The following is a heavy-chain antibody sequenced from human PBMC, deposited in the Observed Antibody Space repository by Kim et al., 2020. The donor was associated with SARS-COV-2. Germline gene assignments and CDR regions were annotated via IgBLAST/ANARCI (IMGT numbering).Heavy chain of an antibody. D-gene: IGHD2-2*01. CDR1: GFTFSRYN. Sequence: GGSLRLSCAASGFTFSRYNMKWVRQAPGKGLEWVSYISSSSSTIYYADSVKGRFTISRDNAKNSLYLQMNSLRDEDTAVYYCARSLSIGPAATDYWGQGTLVTVSS. J-gene: IGHJ4*02. CDR2: ISSSSSTI. CDR3: ARSLSIGPAATDY. V-gene: IGHV3-48*02.